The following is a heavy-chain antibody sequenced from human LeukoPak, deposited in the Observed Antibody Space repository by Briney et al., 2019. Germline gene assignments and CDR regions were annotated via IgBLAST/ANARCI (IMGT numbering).Heavy chain of an antibody. D-gene: IGHD3-22*01. CDR1: GFTFSSYG. CDR2: IRYDGSNK. Sequence: PGGSLRLSCAASGFTFSSYGMHWVRQAPGKGLEWVAFIRYDGSNKYYADSVKGRFTISRDNAKNSLYLQMNSLRAEDTAVYYCARGPYDSSGYYYSGPCYMDVWGKGTTVTVSS. J-gene: IGHJ6*03. V-gene: IGHV3-30*02. CDR3: ARGPYDSSGYYYSGPCYMDV.